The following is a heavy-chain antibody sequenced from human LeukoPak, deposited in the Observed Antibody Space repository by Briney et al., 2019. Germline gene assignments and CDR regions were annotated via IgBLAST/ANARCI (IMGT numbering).Heavy chain of an antibody. D-gene: IGHD3-10*01. CDR1: GYSFTSYW. Sequence: GESLKISCKGSGYSFTSYWISWVRQMPGKGLEWMGRIDPSDSYTNYSPSFQGHVTISADKSISTAYLQWSSLKASDTAMYYCARLLRGVNYYYYGMDVWGQGTTVTVSS. CDR2: IDPSDSYT. CDR3: ARLLRGVNYYYYGMDV. V-gene: IGHV5-10-1*01. J-gene: IGHJ6*02.